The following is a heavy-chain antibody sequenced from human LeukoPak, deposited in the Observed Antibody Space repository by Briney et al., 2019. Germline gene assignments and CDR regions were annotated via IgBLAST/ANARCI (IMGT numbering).Heavy chain of an antibody. CDR3: AREGYSSGWSLPYYYYGMDV. Sequence: ASVKVSCKASGYTFTSYGISWVRQAPGRGLEWMGWISAYNGNTNYAQKLQGRVTMTTDTSTSTAYMELRSLRSDDTAVYYCAREGYSSGWSLPYYYYGMDVWGQGTTVTVSS. D-gene: IGHD6-19*01. CDR1: GYTFTSYG. V-gene: IGHV1-18*01. CDR2: ISAYNGNT. J-gene: IGHJ6*02.